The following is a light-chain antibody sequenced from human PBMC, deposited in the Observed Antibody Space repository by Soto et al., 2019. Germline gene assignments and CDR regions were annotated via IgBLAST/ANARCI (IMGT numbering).Light chain of an antibody. Sequence: EIVLTQSPVTLSLSPGERATLSCRASQSVGSYLVWYQQKPGQAPRLLIFDASTRATDIPDRFSGSGSGTDFTLTIISLEPEDFAIYYCLQRSSWPTFGGGTRVEIK. CDR1: QSVGSY. CDR2: DAS. J-gene: IGKJ4*01. CDR3: LQRSSWPT. V-gene: IGKV3-11*01.